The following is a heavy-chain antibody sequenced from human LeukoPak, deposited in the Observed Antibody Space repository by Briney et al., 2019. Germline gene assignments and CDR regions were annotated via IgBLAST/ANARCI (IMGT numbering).Heavy chain of an antibody. CDR1: GFTVSSNY. V-gene: IGHV4-39*01. CDR2: IYYSGST. J-gene: IGHJ4*02. Sequence: PGGSLRLSCAASGFTVSSNYMSWVRQAPGKGLEWIGSIYYSGSTYYNPSLKSRVTISVDTSKNQFSLKLSSVTAADTAVYYCARQERWLQLDYWGQGTLVTVSS. D-gene: IGHD5-24*01. CDR3: ARQERWLQLDY.